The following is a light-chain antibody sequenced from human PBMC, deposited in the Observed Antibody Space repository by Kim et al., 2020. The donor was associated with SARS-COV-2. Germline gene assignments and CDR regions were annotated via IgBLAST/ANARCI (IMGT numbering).Light chain of an antibody. Sequence: DIQMTQSPSSLSASVGDRVTITCWASQSISNYLSWYQQKPGKAPKLLIYATSSLQGGVPSRFSGSGSRTDFTLNISSLQPEDFATYFWQQGFSTPYTFGQGTKLEI. V-gene: IGKV1-39*01. CDR3: QQGFSTPYT. CDR2: ATS. CDR1: QSISNY. J-gene: IGKJ2*01.